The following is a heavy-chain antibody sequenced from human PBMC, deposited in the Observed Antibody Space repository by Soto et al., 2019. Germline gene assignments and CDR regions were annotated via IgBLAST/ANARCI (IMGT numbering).Heavy chain of an antibody. CDR2: IYYSGST. CDR1: GGSISSSSYY. D-gene: IGHD2-2*01. CDR3: ARHVVPAVKVGRMGWFDP. V-gene: IGHV4-39*01. J-gene: IGHJ5*02. Sequence: SETLSLTCTVSGGSISSSSYYWGWIRQPPGKGLEWIGSIYYSGSTYYNPSLKSRVTISVDTSKNQFSLKLSSVTAADTAVYYCARHVVPAVKVGRMGWFDPWGQGTLVTVSS.